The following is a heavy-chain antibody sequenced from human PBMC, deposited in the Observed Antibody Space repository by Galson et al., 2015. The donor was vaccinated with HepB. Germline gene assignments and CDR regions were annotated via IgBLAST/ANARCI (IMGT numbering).Heavy chain of an antibody. V-gene: IGHV3-64D*06. Sequence: SLRLSCAASGFTFSSYAMHWVRQAPGKGLEYVSAISSNGGSTYYADSVKGRFTISRDNSKNTLYLQMSSLRAEDTAVYYCVSRNPPLKRLVDYWGQGTLVTVSS. CDR2: ISSNGGST. CDR1: GFTFSSYA. J-gene: IGHJ4*02. D-gene: IGHD3-9*01. CDR3: VSRNPPLKRLVDY.